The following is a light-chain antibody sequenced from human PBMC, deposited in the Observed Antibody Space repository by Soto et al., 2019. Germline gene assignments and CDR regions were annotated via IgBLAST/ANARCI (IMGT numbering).Light chain of an antibody. CDR3: QQYDKWPRT. Sequence: EVVLTQSPDTLSLSPGERATLSCRASQSISSDYLVWYQQKPGQAPRLLIYGASTRATGIPARFSGSGSGTEFTLTISSLQSEDFAVYYCQQYDKWPRTFGQGTKVDIK. V-gene: IGKV3-15*01. CDR1: QSISSD. CDR2: GAS. J-gene: IGKJ1*01.